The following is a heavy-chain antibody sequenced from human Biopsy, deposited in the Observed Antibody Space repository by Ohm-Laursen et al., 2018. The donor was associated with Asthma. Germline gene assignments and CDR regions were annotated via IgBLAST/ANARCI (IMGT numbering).Heavy chain of an antibody. CDR3: VKDHSAGYYYFDD. CDR2: IATDGSNK. CDR1: GFTFSSYS. V-gene: IGHV3-64D*08. J-gene: IGHJ4*02. Sequence: SLRLSCSASGFTFSSYSMHWVRQAPGRGPEYVSFIATDGSNKFYADSVKGRFTVSMDNSKHTLYLHMTGLRADDTGVYYCVKDHSAGYYYFDDWGQGAQVTVSS. D-gene: IGHD2-21*01.